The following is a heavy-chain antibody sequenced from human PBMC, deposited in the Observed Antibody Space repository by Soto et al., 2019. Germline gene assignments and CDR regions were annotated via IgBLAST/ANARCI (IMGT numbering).Heavy chain of an antibody. V-gene: IGHV3-23*01. D-gene: IGHD4-17*01. Sequence: LRLSCAASGFTFSTYDMSWVRHAPGKGLEWVSGISGSGGSTNYADSVKGRFTISRDNPKNTLYLQMNSLRAEDTAVYYCANVGYWGQGTQVTVSS. J-gene: IGHJ4*02. CDR2: ISGSGGST. CDR3: ANVGY. CDR1: GFTFSTYD.